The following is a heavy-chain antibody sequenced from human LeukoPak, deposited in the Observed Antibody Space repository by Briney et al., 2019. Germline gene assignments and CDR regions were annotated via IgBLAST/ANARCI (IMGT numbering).Heavy chain of an antibody. D-gene: IGHD2-21*01. Sequence: GASVKVSCKASGYTFTSYYMHWVRQAPGQGLEWMGWINPNSGGTNYAQKFQGRVTMTRDTSISTAYMELSRLRSDDTAVYYCARDRAAYDAFDIWGQGTMVTVSS. J-gene: IGHJ3*02. V-gene: IGHV1-2*02. CDR1: GYTFTSYY. CDR3: ARDRAAYDAFDI. CDR2: INPNSGGT.